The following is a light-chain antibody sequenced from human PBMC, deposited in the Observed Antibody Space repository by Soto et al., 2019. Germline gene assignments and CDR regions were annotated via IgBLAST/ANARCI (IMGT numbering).Light chain of an antibody. J-gene: IGKJ1*01. V-gene: IGKV1-39*01. CDR3: QQSYNTPRT. CDR2: SSS. Sequence: DIPLTQSPSSLSASVGDRVTIICRASQGISNFLNWYQQKPGTAPKLLIYSSSTLPSGVPSKFSGSGSGTEFTLTISGLQPKDFASYYCQQSYNTPRTFGQGTKVEI. CDR1: QGISNF.